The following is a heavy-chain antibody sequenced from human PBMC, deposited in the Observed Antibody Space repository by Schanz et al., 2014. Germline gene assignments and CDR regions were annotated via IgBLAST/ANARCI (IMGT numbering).Heavy chain of an antibody. Sequence: EVQLVESGGGLVQPGGSLRLSCAASGFTLSSYAMSWVRQAPGKGLEWVSAMTGRGGGTYYADAVKGRFTISRDNAKNTLSLQLNSLRADDTAVYYCAKHLYQYNYYGMDVWGQGTTVTVSS. CDR1: GFTLSSYA. CDR2: MTGRGGGT. V-gene: IGHV3-23*04. J-gene: IGHJ6*02. D-gene: IGHD2-2*02. CDR3: AKHLYQYNYYGMDV.